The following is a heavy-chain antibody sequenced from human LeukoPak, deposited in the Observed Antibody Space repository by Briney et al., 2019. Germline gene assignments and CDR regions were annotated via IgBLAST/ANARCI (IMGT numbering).Heavy chain of an antibody. Sequence: ASVKVSCKASGYTFTSYDINWVRQATGQGLEWMGWMNPNSGNTGYAQKFQGRVTMTRNTSISTAYMELSRLRSDDTAVYYCARAPDYDFWSGYLYYFDYWGQGTLVTVSS. CDR2: MNPNSGNT. V-gene: IGHV1-8*01. J-gene: IGHJ4*02. D-gene: IGHD3-3*01. CDR1: GYTFTSYD. CDR3: ARAPDYDFWSGYLYYFDY.